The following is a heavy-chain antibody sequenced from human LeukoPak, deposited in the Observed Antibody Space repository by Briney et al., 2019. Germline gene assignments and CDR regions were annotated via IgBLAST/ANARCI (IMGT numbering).Heavy chain of an antibody. CDR3: ARRKRSGCSSTSCLLNWFDP. CDR2: FNHSGST. CDR1: GGSFSGYY. J-gene: IGHJ5*02. Sequence: SETLSLTCAVYGGSFSGYYWSWIRPPPGKGLEWIAEFNHSGSTNFNPSLKSRVNISVDTSKNQFSLKLSSVTAADTAVYYCARRKRSGCSSTSCLLNWFDPWGQGTLVTVSS. D-gene: IGHD2-2*01. V-gene: IGHV4-34*01.